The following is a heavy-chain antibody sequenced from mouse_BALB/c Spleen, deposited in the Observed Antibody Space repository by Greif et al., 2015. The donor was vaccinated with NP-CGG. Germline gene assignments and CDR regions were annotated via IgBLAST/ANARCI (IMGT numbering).Heavy chain of an antibody. J-gene: IGHJ4*01. V-gene: IGHV2-6-2*01. CDR3: ARHRTSDDRSYYYAMDY. CDR1: GFSLTSYG. Sequence: QVQLKQSGPDLVAPSQSLSITCTVSGFSLTSYGVHWVRQPPGKGLEWLVVIWSDGSTTYNSALKSRLSISKDNSKSQVFLKMNSLQTDDTAMYYCARHRTSDDRSYYYAMDYWGQGTSVTVSS. CDR2: IWSDGST.